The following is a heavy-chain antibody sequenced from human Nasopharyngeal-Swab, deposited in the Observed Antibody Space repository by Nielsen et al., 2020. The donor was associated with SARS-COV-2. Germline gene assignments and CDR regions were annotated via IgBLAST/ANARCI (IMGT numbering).Heavy chain of an antibody. CDR1: GYTFTSYN. Sequence: ASVKVSCKASGYTFTSYNMHWVRQAPGQGLEWMGIINPSGGSTSYAQKFQGRVTMTRDTSTSTVYMELSSLRSEDTAVYYCARDRITMVRGVISLTNWFDPWGQGTLVTVSS. CDR2: INPSGGST. J-gene: IGHJ5*02. CDR3: ARDRITMVRGVISLTNWFDP. D-gene: IGHD3-10*01. V-gene: IGHV1-46*01.